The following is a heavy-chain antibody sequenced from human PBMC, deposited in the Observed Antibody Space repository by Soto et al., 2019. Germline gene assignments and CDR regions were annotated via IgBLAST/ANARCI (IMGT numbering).Heavy chain of an antibody. J-gene: IGHJ5*02. V-gene: IGHV4-34*01. Sequence: PSETLSLTCAVYGGSFSGYYWSWIRQPPGKGLEWIGEINHSGSTYYNPSLKSRVTISVDTSKNQFSLKLSSVTAADTAVYYCARAPYYYDSSGLVNWFDPWGQGTLVTVSS. D-gene: IGHD3-22*01. CDR3: ARAPYYYDSSGLVNWFDP. CDR2: INHSGST. CDR1: GGSFSGYY.